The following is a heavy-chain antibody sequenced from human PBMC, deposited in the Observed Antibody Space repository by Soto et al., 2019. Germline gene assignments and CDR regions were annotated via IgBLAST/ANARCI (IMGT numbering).Heavy chain of an antibody. D-gene: IGHD1-1*01. CDR2: ISAHNGNT. CDR3: ARGRYGDY. V-gene: IGHV1-18*01. CDR1: GYDFTTYG. Sequence: QVHLVQSGAEVKKPGASVKVSCKGSGYDFTTYGITWVRQAPGQGLEWMAWISAHNGNTDYAQKLQGRVTVTRDTSTSTAYMEQRSLRSDDTAMYYCARGRYGDYWGQGALVTVSS. J-gene: IGHJ4*02.